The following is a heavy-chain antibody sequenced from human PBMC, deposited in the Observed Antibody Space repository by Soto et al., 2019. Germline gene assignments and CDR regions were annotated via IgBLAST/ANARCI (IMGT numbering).Heavy chain of an antibody. Sequence: EVQLLESGGGLVQPGGSLRLSCAASGFTFSSYAMSWVRQAPGKGLEWVSAISGSGGSTYYADSVKGRFTISRDNSKNTLYLQMNRLRAEDTAVYYCAKGRRYCSSTSCSRYFDYWGQGTLVTVSS. D-gene: IGHD2-2*01. J-gene: IGHJ4*02. CDR1: GFTFSSYA. CDR3: AKGRRYCSSTSCSRYFDY. V-gene: IGHV3-23*01. CDR2: ISGSGGST.